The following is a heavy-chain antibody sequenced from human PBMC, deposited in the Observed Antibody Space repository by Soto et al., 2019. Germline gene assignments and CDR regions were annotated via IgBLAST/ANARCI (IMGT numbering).Heavy chain of an antibody. V-gene: IGHV4-59*01. CDR3: ARAYGDYVFDF. CDR2: IYYSGST. CDR1: GGSISSYY. D-gene: IGHD4-17*01. Sequence: QVQLQESGPGLVKPSETLSLTCTVSGGSISSYYWSWIRQPPGKGLEWIGYIYYSGSTNYNPSLKSRVTISVDTSKNHFSLKLSSVTATDTAVYSCARAYGDYVFDFWGQGTLVTVSS. J-gene: IGHJ4*02.